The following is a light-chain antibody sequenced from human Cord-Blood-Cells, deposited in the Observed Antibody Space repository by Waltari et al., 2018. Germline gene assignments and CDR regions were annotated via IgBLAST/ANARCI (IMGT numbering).Light chain of an antibody. J-gene: IGKJ1*01. V-gene: IGKV1-27*01. CDR3: QKDNSAPWT. CDR2: AAS. Sequence: DIQMTQTPSSLSASVGDRVTITCRASQGISNYLAWYQQKPGKVPKLLSYAASTLQSGVPSRSSGSGSGADFTLTIRSLQPGDVATDYCQKDNSAPWTFGQGTKVEIK. CDR1: QGISNY.